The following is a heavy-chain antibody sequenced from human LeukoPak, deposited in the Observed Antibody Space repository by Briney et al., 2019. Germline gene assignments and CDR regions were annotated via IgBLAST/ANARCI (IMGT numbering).Heavy chain of an antibody. CDR3: ARHRRCGSTSCLYYFDY. CDR1: GGSISSSSYY. Sequence: SETLSLTCTVSGGSISSSSYYWGWIRQPPGKGLEWIGSIYYSGSTYYNPSLKSRVTISVDTSKNQFSLKLSSVTAADTAVYYCARHRRCGSTSCLYYFDYWGQGTLVTVSS. D-gene: IGHD2-2*01. V-gene: IGHV4-39*01. J-gene: IGHJ4*02. CDR2: IYYSGST.